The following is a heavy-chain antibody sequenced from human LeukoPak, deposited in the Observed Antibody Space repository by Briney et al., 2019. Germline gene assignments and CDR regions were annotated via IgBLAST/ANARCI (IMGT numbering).Heavy chain of an antibody. Sequence: KASQTLSLTCTVSGDSISSGGYYWSWIRQPPGKGLEWIGNVYKSGVTSYNPSLKSRVVISLDTSKNQFSLKMTSVTAADTAVYFCARDPVPIWGQGTMVTVSS. CDR1: GDSISSGGYY. CDR3: ARDPVPI. V-gene: IGHV4-31*03. D-gene: IGHD2-2*01. J-gene: IGHJ3*01. CDR2: VYKSGVT.